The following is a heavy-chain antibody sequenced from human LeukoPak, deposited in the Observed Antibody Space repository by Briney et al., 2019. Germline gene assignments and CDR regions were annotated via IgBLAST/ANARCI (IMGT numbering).Heavy chain of an antibody. V-gene: IGHV4-61*02. CDR1: GGSISSGSYY. J-gene: IGHJ4*02. CDR2: IYTSGST. Sequence: PSQTLSLTCTVSGGSISSGSYYWSWIRQPAGKGLEWIGRIYTSGSTNYNPSRKSRVTISVDTSKNQFSLKLSSVTAADAAVYYCARGTIFGVVTGLYYFDYWGQGTLVTVSS. D-gene: IGHD3-3*01. CDR3: ARGTIFGVVTGLYYFDY.